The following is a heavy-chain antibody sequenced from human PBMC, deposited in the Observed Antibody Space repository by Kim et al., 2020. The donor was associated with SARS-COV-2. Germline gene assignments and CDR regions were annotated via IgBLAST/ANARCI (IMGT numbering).Heavy chain of an antibody. V-gene: IGHV3-23*01. D-gene: IGHD5-12*01. CDR3: ASEGWRWLQLRVDY. CDR1: GFTFSSYA. Sequence: GGSLRLSCAASGFTFSSYAMSWVRQAPGKGLEWVSAISGSGGSTYYADSVKGRFTISRDNSKNTLYLQMNSLRAEDTAVYYCASEGWRWLQLRVDYWGQGTLVTVSS. J-gene: IGHJ4*02. CDR2: ISGSGGST.